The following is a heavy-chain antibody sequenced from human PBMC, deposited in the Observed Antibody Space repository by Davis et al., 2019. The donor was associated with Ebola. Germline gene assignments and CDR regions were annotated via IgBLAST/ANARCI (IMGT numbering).Heavy chain of an antibody. D-gene: IGHD3-22*01. CDR2: IYYSGST. Sequence: PSETLSLTCTVSGGSISSYYWSWIRQPPGKGLEWIGYIYYSGSTNYNPSLKSRVTMSVDTSKNQFSLKLSSVTAADTAVYYCARGSGYELAYFQHWGQGTLVTVSS. CDR1: GGSISSYY. J-gene: IGHJ1*01. V-gene: IGHV4-59*12. CDR3: ARGSGYELAYFQH.